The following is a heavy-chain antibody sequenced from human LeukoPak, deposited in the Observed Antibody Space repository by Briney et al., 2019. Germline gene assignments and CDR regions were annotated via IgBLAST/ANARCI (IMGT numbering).Heavy chain of an antibody. Sequence: PGGSLRLSCAASGFTFSSYAMSWVRQAPGKGLEWVANIKQDGSEKYYVDSVKGRFTISRDNAKNSLYLQMNSLRAEDTAVYYCARVVRGRGYFYYFDYWGQGTLVTVSS. D-gene: IGHD5-18*01. J-gene: IGHJ4*02. CDR1: GFTFSSYA. CDR2: IKQDGSEK. V-gene: IGHV3-7*01. CDR3: ARVVRGRGYFYYFDY.